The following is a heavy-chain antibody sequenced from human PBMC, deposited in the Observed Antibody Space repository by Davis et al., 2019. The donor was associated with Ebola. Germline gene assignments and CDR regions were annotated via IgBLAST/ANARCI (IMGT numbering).Heavy chain of an antibody. J-gene: IGHJ6*02. Sequence: ASVKVSCKASGYTFTGYYIHWVRQAPGQGLEWMGVINPSAGYINYAQKFQGRVTITRDTSTSTVYMEVRRLRSEDTAVYYCARDGPDYYGLDVWGQGTAVTVSS. V-gene: IGHV1-46*01. CDR2: INPSAGYI. CDR3: ARDGPDYYGLDV. CDR1: GYTFTGYY.